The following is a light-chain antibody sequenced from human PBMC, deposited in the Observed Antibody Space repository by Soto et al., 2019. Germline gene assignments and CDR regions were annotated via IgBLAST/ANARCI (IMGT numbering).Light chain of an antibody. Sequence: EIVIARCPSTLSVSPGARATLYCRASQSVSSNLAWYQQKPGQAPKLLIYDASNKHTGIPARFSGSGSGTDFTLTISSLEPEDFALYYCQQRNIWPLTFGGRTNVDIK. CDR3: QQRNIWPLT. CDR2: DAS. V-gene: IGKV3-11*01. J-gene: IGKJ4*01. CDR1: QSVSSN.